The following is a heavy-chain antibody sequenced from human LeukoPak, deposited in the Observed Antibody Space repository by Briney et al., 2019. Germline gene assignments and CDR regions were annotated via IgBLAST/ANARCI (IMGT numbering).Heavy chain of an antibody. CDR1: GFTFSTYL. V-gene: IGHV3-7*01. CDR3: WRVRPGDADY. J-gene: IGHJ4*01. CDR2: ISSDGSGK. Sequence: PGGSLSLSCAASGFTFSTYLMTLVRQAPGKGLEWVASISSDGSGKYYMDSVKGRFAISRDNAKNSLFLQMNSLRAEDTAVHYCWRVRPGDADYWGQGTLVTVSS. D-gene: IGHD1-26*01.